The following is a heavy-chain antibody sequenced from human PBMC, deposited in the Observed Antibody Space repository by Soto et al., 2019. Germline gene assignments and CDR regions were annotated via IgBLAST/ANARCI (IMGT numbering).Heavy chain of an antibody. D-gene: IGHD5-12*01. V-gene: IGHV1-69*13. Sequence: GASVKVSCTASWGTLSSYAISWVRQSPVQGREWMGGIIPIFGTANYAQKFQGRVTITADESTSTAYMGLRSLRSEDTAVYYCARDRTAMATITGLDFGMDVWGQGTTVTVSS. CDR1: WGTLSSYA. CDR3: ARDRTAMATITGLDFGMDV. J-gene: IGHJ6*02. CDR2: IIPIFGTA.